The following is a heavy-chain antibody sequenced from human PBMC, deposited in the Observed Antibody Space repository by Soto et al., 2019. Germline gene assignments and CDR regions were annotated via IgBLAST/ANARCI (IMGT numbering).Heavy chain of an antibody. D-gene: IGHD4-4*01. J-gene: IGHJ6*02. CDR1: GGSVSSGSHY. CDR2: IYYSGST. Sequence: SETLSLTCTVSGGSVSSGSHYWSWIRQPPGKGLEWIGYIYYSGSTNYNPSLKSRVTISVDTSKNQFSLKLSSVTAADTAVYYCARVGNSGPYYYYGMDVWGQGTTVTVAS. CDR3: ARVGNSGPYYYYGMDV. V-gene: IGHV4-61*01.